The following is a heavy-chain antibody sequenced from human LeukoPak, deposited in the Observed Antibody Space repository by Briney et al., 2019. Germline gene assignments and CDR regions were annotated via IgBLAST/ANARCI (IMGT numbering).Heavy chain of an antibody. V-gene: IGHV1-24*01. CDR3: ATQPLRDYGDYYYYYMDV. D-gene: IGHD4-17*01. CDR1: GYTLTELS. CDR2: FDPEDGET. Sequence: GASVKVSCKVSGYTLTELSMHWVRQAPGKGLEWMGGFDPEDGETIYAQKFQGRVTMTEDTSTDTAYVELSSLRSEDTAVYYCATQPLRDYGDYYYYYMDVWGKGTTATVSS. J-gene: IGHJ6*03.